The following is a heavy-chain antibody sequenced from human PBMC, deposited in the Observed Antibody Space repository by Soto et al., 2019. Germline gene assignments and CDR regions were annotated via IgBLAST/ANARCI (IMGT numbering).Heavy chain of an antibody. D-gene: IGHD3-22*01. J-gene: IGHJ4*02. V-gene: IGHV4-30-2*01. CDR2: IYHSGST. CDR1: GGSISSGGYS. Sequence: QLQLQESGSGLVKPSQTLSLTCAVSGGSISSGGYSWSWIRQPPGKGLEWIGYIYHSGSTYYNPSLKRRLTISLDRSKNQFSLKLSSVTAADTAVYYCASWNYYDSSGNLAYWGQGTLVTVSS. CDR3: ASWNYYDSSGNLAY.